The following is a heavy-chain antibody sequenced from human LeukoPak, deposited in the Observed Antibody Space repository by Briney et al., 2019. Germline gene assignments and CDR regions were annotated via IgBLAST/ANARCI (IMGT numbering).Heavy chain of an antibody. V-gene: IGHV3-21*01. Sequence: GGSLRLSCAASGFTFSSYSMNWVRQAPGKGLEWVSSISSSSYIYYADSVKGRFTISRDNAKNSLYLQMNSLGAEDTAVYYCARDRDDFWSGIDYWGQGTLVTVSS. CDR3: ARDRDDFWSGIDY. J-gene: IGHJ4*02. CDR2: ISSSSYI. D-gene: IGHD3-3*01. CDR1: GFTFSSYS.